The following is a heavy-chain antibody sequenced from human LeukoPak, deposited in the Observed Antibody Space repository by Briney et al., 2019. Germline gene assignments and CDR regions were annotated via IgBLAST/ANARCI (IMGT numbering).Heavy chain of an antibody. CDR2: INSDGSST. Sequence: GGSLRLSCAASGFTFSSYSMNWVRQAPGKGLVWVSRINSDGSSTSYADSVKGRFTISRDNAENTLYLQMNSLRAEDTAVYYCARGYGSYADYWGQGTLVTVSS. J-gene: IGHJ4*02. D-gene: IGHD1-26*01. V-gene: IGHV3-74*01. CDR3: ARGYGSYADY. CDR1: GFTFSSYS.